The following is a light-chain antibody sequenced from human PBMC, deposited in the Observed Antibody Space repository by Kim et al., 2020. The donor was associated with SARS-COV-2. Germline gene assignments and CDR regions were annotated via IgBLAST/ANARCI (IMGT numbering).Light chain of an antibody. CDR1: QNIRND. CDR3: LQHSTYPLT. V-gene: IGKV1-17*01. CDR2: GAS. J-gene: IGKJ5*01. Sequence: APVGDRDPITCRASQNIRNDLGWYQQNPGRAPKRLIYGASSLQSVVPSRFSGSGSGTEFTLTISSVQPEDFATYFCLQHSTYPLTFGQGTRLEIK.